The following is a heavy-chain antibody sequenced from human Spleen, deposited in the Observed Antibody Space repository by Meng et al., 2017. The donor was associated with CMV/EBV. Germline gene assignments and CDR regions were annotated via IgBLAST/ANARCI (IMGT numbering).Heavy chain of an antibody. CDR3: ARDRNQVYGVVVPYYYYSYGMDV. D-gene: IGHD3-3*01. Sequence: LSLTCAASGFTFRDYFMTWIRQAPGKGLEWVAYIDSTGNTFYHADSVKGRFTISRDNAKNSLSLQMSSLRAEDTAVYYCARDRNQVYGVVVPYYYYSYGMDVWGHGTTVTVSS. V-gene: IGHV3-11*04. J-gene: IGHJ6*02. CDR1: GFTFRDYF. CDR2: IDSTGNTF.